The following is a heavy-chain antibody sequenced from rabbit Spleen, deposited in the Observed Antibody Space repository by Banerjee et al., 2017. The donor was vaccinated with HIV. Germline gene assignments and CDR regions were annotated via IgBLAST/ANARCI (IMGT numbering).Heavy chain of an antibody. D-gene: IGHD8-1*01. CDR1: GFSFNSGYD. J-gene: IGHJ6*01. Sequence: QEQLEESGGDLVKPEGSLTLTCTASGFSFNSGYDMCWVRQAPGKGLEWIACSYAGSSGSTYSAIWAKGRFTCSKTSSTTVTLQMTSLTVADTATYFCARDTGSSFSSYGMDLWGPGTLVTVS. V-gene: IGHV1S45*01. CDR3: ARDTGSSFSSYGMDL. CDR2: SYAGSSGST.